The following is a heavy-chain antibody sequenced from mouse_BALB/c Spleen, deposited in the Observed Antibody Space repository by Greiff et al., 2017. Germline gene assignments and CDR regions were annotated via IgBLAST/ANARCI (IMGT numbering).Heavy chain of an antibody. V-gene: IGHV5-17*02. CDR3: ARDYDY. CDR2: ISSGSSTI. CDR1: GFTFSSFG. Sequence: VQLKESGGGLVQPGGSRKLSCAASGFTFSSFGMHWVRQAPEKGLEWVAYISSGSSTIYYADTVKGRFTISRDNPKNTLFLQMTSLRSEDTAMYYCARDYDYWGQGTLVTVSA. D-gene: IGHD2-4*01. J-gene: IGHJ3*01.